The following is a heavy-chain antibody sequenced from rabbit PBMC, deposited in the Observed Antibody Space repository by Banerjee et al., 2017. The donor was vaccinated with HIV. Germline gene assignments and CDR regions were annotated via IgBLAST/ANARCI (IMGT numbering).Heavy chain of an antibody. J-gene: IGHJ4*01. CDR3: ARSIDSNAIEYLTL. V-gene: IGHV1S43*01. D-gene: IGHD6-1*01. CDR1: GFSFSGGYW. CDR2: INTGSGST. Sequence: QEQLVESGGGLVQPEGSLTLTCTASGFSFSGGYWICWVRQAPGKGLEWIGCINTGSGSTYYASWAKGRFTISRSTSLNTVDLKMTSLTAADTATYFCARSIDSNAIEYLTLWGQGTLVTVS.